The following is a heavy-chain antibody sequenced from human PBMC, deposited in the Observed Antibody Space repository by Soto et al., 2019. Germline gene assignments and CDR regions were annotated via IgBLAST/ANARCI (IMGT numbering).Heavy chain of an antibody. CDR3: ARSAGWYAVHS. CDR1: GDSVSSPYW. CDR2: VFHTGTT. V-gene: IGHV4-4*02. D-gene: IGHD6-19*01. Sequence: QVQLQESGPGLVKPSGTLSLTCAVSGDSVSSPYWWCWVRQPPGKGLEWIGEVFHTGTTRYNPSLRSRVTISMDKSNTQFSLDLSSVTAADTAVYYCARSAGWYAVHSWGPGTLVIVSS. J-gene: IGHJ4*02.